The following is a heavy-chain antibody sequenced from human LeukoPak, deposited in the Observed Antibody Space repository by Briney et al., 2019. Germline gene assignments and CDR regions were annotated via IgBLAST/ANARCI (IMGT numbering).Heavy chain of an antibody. J-gene: IGHJ4*02. CDR1: GFTFSSYG. Sequence: GGALRLSCAASGFTFSSYGTHWVRQAPGKGRGWVAVIWYDGSNKYYADSVKGRVTISRDNTKNTLYLQMNSLRAEDTAVYYCAREQWSGYYYWGQGTLVTVSS. CDR2: IWYDGSNK. CDR3: AREQWSGYYY. V-gene: IGHV3-33*01. D-gene: IGHD3-3*01.